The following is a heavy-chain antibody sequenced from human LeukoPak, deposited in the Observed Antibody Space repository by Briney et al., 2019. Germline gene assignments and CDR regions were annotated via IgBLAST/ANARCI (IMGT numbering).Heavy chain of an antibody. CDR2: INHSGST. CDR3: ARGPYYDSSGYSVV. Sequence: PSETLSLTCAVYGGSFSGYYWSWIRQPPGKGLEWIGEINHSGSTNYNPSLKSRVTISLDTSKNQFSLKLSSVTAADTAVYYCARGPYYDSSGYSVVWGQGTPVTVPS. V-gene: IGHV4-34*01. CDR1: GGSFSGYY. J-gene: IGHJ4*02. D-gene: IGHD3-22*01.